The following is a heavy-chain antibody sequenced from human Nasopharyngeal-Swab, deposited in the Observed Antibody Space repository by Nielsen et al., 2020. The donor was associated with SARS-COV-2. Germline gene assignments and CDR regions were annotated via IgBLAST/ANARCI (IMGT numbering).Heavy chain of an antibody. D-gene: IGHD1-14*01. CDR3: ARQMDHDDIRTAFDV. V-gene: IGHV5-51*01. CDR2: IYPGDSDT. Sequence: GYSLKISCQGSGYTFGTSWIGWVRQLPGKGLEWFGSIYPGDSDTRYSPSFQGQVTISADKSTSYTYLQWSRLEASDTAMYYCARQMDHDDIRTAFDVWGQGTMVTASS. J-gene: IGHJ3*01. CDR1: GYTFGTSW.